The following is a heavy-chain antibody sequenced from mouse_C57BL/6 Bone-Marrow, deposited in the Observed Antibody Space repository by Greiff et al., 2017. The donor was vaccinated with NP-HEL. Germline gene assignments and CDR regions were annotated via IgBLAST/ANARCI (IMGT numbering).Heavy chain of an antibody. Sequence: VKLQESGAELARPGASVKMSCKASGYTFTSYTMHWVKQRPGQGLEWIGYINPSSGYTKYNQKFKDKATLTADKSSSTAYMQLSSLTSEDSAVYYCARPHYYGSSYFDYWGQGTTLTVSS. CDR2: INPSSGYT. V-gene: IGHV1-4*01. D-gene: IGHD1-1*01. J-gene: IGHJ2*01. CDR3: ARPHYYGSSYFDY. CDR1: GYTFTSYT.